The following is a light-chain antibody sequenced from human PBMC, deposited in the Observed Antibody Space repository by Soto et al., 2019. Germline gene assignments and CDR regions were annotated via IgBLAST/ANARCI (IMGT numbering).Light chain of an antibody. V-gene: IGKV3-20*01. CDR1: QNINNNF. CDR3: QQYGTSLT. J-gene: IGKJ4*01. Sequence: IVLTQSPGTLSLSPGEGATLSCRASQNINNNFLAWYQQRPGQAPRLLIHAASIRATGTPDRFTGRASGTDFALILSGLEPEHFAVYYCQQYGTSLTFGGGTRVEIK. CDR2: AAS.